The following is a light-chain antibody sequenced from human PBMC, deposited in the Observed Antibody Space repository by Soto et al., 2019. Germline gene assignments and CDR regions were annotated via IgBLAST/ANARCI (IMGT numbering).Light chain of an antibody. CDR3: QQYNSYRYT. Sequence: DTQMTQSPSTLSASVGDRVTITCRASQSISSWLAWYQQKPGKAPKLLIYKASSLESGVPSRFSGSGSGTEFTLTISSLQPDDFATYYCQQYNSYRYTVGQGTK. CDR2: KAS. V-gene: IGKV1-5*03. J-gene: IGKJ2*01. CDR1: QSISSW.